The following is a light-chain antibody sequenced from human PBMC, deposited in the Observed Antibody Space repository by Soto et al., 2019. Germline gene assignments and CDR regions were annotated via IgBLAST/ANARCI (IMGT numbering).Light chain of an antibody. CDR1: TSNIGAGDD. CDR2: GNS. J-gene: IGLJ2*01. CDR3: QSYDNSLRSVV. V-gene: IGLV1-40*01. Sequence: QSVLTQPPSVSGAPGQRVTISCTGNTSNIGAGDDVHWYQLLPGTAPKLLIYGNSNRPSRVPDRFSGSKSGSSASLAITGVEAEDEADYFCQSYDNSLRSVVFGGGTKVTVL.